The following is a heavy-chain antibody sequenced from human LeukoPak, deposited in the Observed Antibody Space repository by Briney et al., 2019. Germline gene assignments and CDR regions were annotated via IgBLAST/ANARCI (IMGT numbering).Heavy chain of an antibody. Sequence: PSQTLSLICTVSGVSISSGGYYWSWIHQHPGRGLECIGYIYYSGSTYYNPSLKSRVTISVDTSKNQFSLKLSSVTAADTAVYYCARAFADYNWFDPWGQGTLVTVSS. J-gene: IGHJ5*02. V-gene: IGHV4-31*03. CDR2: IYYSGST. CDR3: ARAFADYNWFDP. D-gene: IGHD3/OR15-3a*01. CDR1: GVSISSGGYY.